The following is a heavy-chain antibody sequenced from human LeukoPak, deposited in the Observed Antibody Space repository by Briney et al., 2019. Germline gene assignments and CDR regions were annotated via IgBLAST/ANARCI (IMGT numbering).Heavy chain of an antibody. J-gene: IGHJ3*02. CDR3: AREMYAGWYFAFDI. V-gene: IGHV3-11*01. D-gene: IGHD6-19*01. CDR1: GFTFSDYY. Sequence: TGGSLRLSCVASGFTFSDYYMSWIRQAPGKGLEWVSYMSSTGDTIYYADSVKGRFTISRDNAKNSLFLQMNSLRAEDTAVYYCAREMYAGWYFAFDIWGQGTMVTVSS. CDR2: MSSTGDTI.